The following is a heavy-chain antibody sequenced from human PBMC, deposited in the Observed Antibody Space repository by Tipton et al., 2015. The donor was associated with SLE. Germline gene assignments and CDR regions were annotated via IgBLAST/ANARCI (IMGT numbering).Heavy chain of an antibody. CDR2: ISSSGNII. CDR3: AREGYLRYFDY. J-gene: IGHJ4*02. CDR1: GFTFSTYE. Sequence: SLRLSCAASGFTFSTYEMNWVRQAPGKGLEWLSYISSSGNIIYYADSVKGRFTISRENGRNSLYLQMNSLRPEDTAVYYCAREGYLRYFDYWGQGTLVTVSS. V-gene: IGHV3-48*03. D-gene: IGHD1-1*01.